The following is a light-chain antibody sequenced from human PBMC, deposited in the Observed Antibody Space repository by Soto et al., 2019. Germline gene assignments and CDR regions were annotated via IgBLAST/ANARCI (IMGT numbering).Light chain of an antibody. Sequence: VMTQSPATLSVSPGERVTLSCRASQSVGGSLAWFQQKPGQTPRLLILAASQRAAGVPARFRGSGSGTDFTLTISSLEPEDFAVYYCQERSGWPRGTFGGGTKVEIK. CDR1: QSVGGS. V-gene: IGKV3-11*01. J-gene: IGKJ4*01. CDR3: QERSGWPRGT. CDR2: AAS.